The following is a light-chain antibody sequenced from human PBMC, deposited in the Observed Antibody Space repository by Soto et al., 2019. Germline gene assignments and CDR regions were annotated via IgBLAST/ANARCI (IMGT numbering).Light chain of an antibody. Sequence: EIVMTQSPVTLSVSPGDRATLSCRASQSVSSNLAWYQQKPGQSPRLLMYGASTRGAGIPARFSGSGSGTEFTLTISSLQSEDFAVYYCQQYSNWAPYTFGQGTKLEIK. J-gene: IGKJ2*01. CDR1: QSVSSN. V-gene: IGKV3D-15*01. CDR3: QQYSNWAPYT. CDR2: GAS.